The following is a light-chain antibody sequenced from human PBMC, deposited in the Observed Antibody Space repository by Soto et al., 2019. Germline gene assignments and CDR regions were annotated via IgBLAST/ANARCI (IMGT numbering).Light chain of an antibody. CDR1: QGISSA. V-gene: IGKV1D-13*01. CDR2: DAS. J-gene: IGKJ3*01. Sequence: AIQLTQSPSSLSASVGHRVTITCRASQGISSALAWYQQRPGKAPKLLIYDASGLESGVPSRFSGSGSGTDFTLTINNLQPEDFATYYCQQFNNYPFTFGPGTKVDIK. CDR3: QQFNNYPFT.